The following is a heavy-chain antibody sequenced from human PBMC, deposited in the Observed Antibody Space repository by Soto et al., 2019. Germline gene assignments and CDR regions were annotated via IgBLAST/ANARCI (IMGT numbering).Heavy chain of an antibody. CDR1: GFTFSSYS. Sequence: GGSLRLSCAASGFTFSSYSMNWVRQAPGKGLEWVSALRDSGGGITYADSVKGRFTISRDNSKNTLYLQMNSLRAEDTAVYYCSKGSLGYCSGGGCYPFDSWGQGALVTVSS. CDR2: LRDSGGGI. CDR3: SKGSLGYCSGGGCYPFDS. D-gene: IGHD2-15*01. J-gene: IGHJ4*02. V-gene: IGHV3-23*01.